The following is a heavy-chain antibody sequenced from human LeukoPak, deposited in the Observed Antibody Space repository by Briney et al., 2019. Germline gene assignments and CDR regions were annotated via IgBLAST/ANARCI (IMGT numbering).Heavy chain of an antibody. J-gene: IGHJ4*02. V-gene: IGHV4-61*02. CDR3: AKKGSDCSFCFDY. D-gene: IGHD2-21*02. Sequence: PSQTLSLTCTVSGGSISEGNHFWTWIRQPAGKGLEWIGLIFPGGSVKYNPSLESRLTLSVDTSKNQFSLELTSVAGAGPGVYFCAKKGSDCSFCFDYWGQGTLVTVSS. CDR2: IFPGGSV. CDR1: GGSISEGNHF.